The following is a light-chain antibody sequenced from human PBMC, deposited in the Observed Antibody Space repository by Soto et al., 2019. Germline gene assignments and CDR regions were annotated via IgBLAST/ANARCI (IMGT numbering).Light chain of an antibody. CDR1: SGHSSYA. CDR3: QTWGTGYWV. Sequence: QSVLTQSPSASASLGASVKLTCTLSSGHSSYAIAWYQQQPEKGPRYLMKLNSDGSHTKGDGIPDRFSGSSSGAERYRTISSLQSEDEADYYCQTWGTGYWVFGGGTKLTVL. J-gene: IGLJ3*02. CDR2: LNSDGSH. V-gene: IGLV4-69*01.